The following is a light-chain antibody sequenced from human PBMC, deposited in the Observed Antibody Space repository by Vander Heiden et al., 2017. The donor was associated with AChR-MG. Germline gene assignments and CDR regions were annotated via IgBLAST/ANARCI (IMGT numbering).Light chain of an antibody. CDR1: KLGDKY. CDR2: QSS. CDR3: QAWDNSLVV. V-gene: IGLV3-1*01. Sequence: SYELTQPPSVSVSPGQTASITCSGDKLGDKYASWYQQKPGQSPVLVIYQSSKRPSGIPERFSGSNSGNTATLTISGTQAMDEADYYCQAWDNSLVVFGGGTKLTVL. J-gene: IGLJ2*01.